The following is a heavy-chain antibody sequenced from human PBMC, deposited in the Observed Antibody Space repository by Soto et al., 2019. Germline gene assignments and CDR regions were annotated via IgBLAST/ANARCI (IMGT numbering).Heavy chain of an antibody. J-gene: IGHJ4*02. D-gene: IGHD6-13*01. CDR2: ISGSGGST. CDR3: AKDHPDSSSWFFDC. V-gene: IGHV3-23*01. Sequence: GGSLRLSCAASQLTFSRFAMSWVRQAPGKGLEWVSTISGSGGSTNYADSVKGRFTISRDNSKSTLYLQMNIMRAEDTAVYYCAKDHPDSSSWFFDCWGQGTLVTVSS. CDR1: QLTFSRFA.